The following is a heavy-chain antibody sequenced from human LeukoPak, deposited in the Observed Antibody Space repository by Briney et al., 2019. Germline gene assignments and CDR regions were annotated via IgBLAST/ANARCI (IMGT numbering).Heavy chain of an antibody. CDR1: GGTFSSYA. CDR2: IIPIFGTA. D-gene: IGHD3-10*01. Sequence: ASVKVSCKASGGTFSSYAISWVRQAPGQGLEWMGGIIPIFGTANYAQKFQGRVTITADESTSTAYMELSSLRSEDTAVYYCARGYGSGSDNWFDPWGQGTLVTVSS. J-gene: IGHJ5*02. V-gene: IGHV1-69*13. CDR3: ARGYGSGSDNWFDP.